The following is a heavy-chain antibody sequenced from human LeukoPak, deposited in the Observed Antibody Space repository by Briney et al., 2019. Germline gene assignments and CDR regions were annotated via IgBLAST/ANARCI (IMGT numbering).Heavy chain of an antibody. Sequence: GGSLRLSCAASGFTFSDHYMDWVRQAPGKGPEWVGCIRNKANSYTTEYVASVKGRFTISRDDSKNSLSLQMNGLKTEDTAMYYCASNVDSGVDVWGQGKMVTVSS. CDR1: GFTFSDHY. CDR3: ASNVDSGVDV. D-gene: IGHD6-19*01. V-gene: IGHV3-72*01. J-gene: IGHJ3*01. CDR2: IRNKANSYTT.